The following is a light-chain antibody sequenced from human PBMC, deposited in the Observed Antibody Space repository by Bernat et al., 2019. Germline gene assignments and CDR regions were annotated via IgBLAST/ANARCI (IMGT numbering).Light chain of an antibody. V-gene: IGLV3-19*01. J-gene: IGLJ7*01. CDR2: GKN. Sequence: SSELTQDPAVSVALGQTVRITCQGDSLRSYYASWYQQKPGKAPVLVIYGKNNRPSGIPDRFSGSSSGNTASLTITGAQAEDEADYYCNSQDSSGNHAVFGGGTQLTVL. CDR1: SLRSYY. CDR3: NSQDSSGNHAV.